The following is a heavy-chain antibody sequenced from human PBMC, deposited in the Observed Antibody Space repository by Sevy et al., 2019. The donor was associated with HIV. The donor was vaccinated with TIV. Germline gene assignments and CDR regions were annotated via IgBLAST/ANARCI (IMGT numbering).Heavy chain of an antibody. D-gene: IGHD6-25*01. CDR3: ARDRVAAAADDAFDI. J-gene: IGHJ3*02. V-gene: IGHV3-30-3*01. CDR2: ISYDGSNK. Sequence: GGSLRLSCAASGFTFSSYAMHWVRQAPGKGLEWVAVISYDGSNKYYADSVKGRFTISRDSSKNTLYLQMNSLRAEDTAVYYCARDRVAAAADDAFDIWGQGTMVTVSS. CDR1: GFTFSSYA.